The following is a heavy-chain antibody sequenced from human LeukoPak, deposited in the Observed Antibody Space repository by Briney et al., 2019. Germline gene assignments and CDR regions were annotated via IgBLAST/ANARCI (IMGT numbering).Heavy chain of an antibody. CDR3: ARSSGVITVAPFDC. CDR2: IYSNGDT. D-gene: IGHD4-23*01. V-gene: IGHV3-53*01. Sequence: GGSLRLSCTASGFTVSSKYMSWVRQAPGKGLEWVAVIYSNGDTYYTDSVKGRFTISRDNSKNTLYLQMNSLRAEDAAVYYCARSSGVITVAPFDCWGQGTLVTVSS. J-gene: IGHJ4*02. CDR1: GFTVSSKY.